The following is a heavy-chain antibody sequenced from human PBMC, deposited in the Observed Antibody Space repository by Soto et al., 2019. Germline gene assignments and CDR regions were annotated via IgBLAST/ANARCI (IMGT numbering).Heavy chain of an antibody. J-gene: IGHJ6*03. CDR3: ARGEFPSGYSGYVEYYYYYYMDV. D-gene: IGHD5-12*01. V-gene: IGHV3-7*01. CDR2: IKQDGSEK. Sequence: GGSLRLSCAASGFTSSSYWMSWVRQAPGKGLEWVANIKQDGSEKYYVDSVKGRFTISRDNAKNSLYLQMNSLRAEDTAVYYCARGEFPSGYSGYVEYYYYYYMDVWGKGTTVTVSS. CDR1: GFTSSSYW.